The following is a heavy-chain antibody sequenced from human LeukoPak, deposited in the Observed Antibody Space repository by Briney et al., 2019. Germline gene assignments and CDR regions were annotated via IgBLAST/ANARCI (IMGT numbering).Heavy chain of an antibody. CDR3: AKEFRIAVAGLNRYYYYGMDV. D-gene: IGHD6-19*01. V-gene: IGHV3-23*01. CDR2: ISGSGGST. Sequence: HPGGSLRLSCAASGFTFSSYAMSWVRQAPGKGLEWVSAISGSGGSTYYADSVKGRFTISRDNSKNTLYLQMNSLRAEDTAVYYCAKEFRIAVAGLNRYYYYGMDVWGQGTTVTVSS. CDR1: GFTFSSYA. J-gene: IGHJ6*02.